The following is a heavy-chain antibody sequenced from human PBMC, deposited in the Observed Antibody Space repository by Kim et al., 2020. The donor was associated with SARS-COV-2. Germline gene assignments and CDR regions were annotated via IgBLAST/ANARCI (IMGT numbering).Heavy chain of an antibody. CDR1: GGSISSNSYY. Sequence: SETLSLTCTVSGGSISSNSYYWGWIRQSPGKGLEWIGNINYIGTTFYNPSHKSRVTMSVDTSKNQFSLKLSSVTAADTAVYYCARRQYLLFFDSWGQGTLVTVSS. V-gene: IGHV4-39*01. D-gene: IGHD4-4*01. J-gene: IGHJ4*02. CDR2: INYIGTT. CDR3: ARRQYLLFFDS.